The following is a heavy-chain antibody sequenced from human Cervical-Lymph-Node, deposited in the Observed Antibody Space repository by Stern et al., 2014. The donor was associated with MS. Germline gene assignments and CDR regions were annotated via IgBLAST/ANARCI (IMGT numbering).Heavy chain of an antibody. CDR2: IYYSGST. J-gene: IGHJ4*02. D-gene: IGHD4-17*01. CDR1: GGSISRGGYY. V-gene: IGHV4-31*03. CDR3: ARAPDYGDPGDY. Sequence: QLQLQESGPGLVKPSQTLSLTCTVSGGSISRGGYYWSWIRQHPGKALEWIGHIYYSGSTYYNPSLKSRVTISVDTSKNQFSLKLSSVTAADTAVYYCARAPDYGDPGDYWGQGTLVTVSS.